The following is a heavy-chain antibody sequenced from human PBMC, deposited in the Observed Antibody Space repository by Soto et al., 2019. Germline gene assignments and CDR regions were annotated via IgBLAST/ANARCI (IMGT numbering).Heavy chain of an antibody. CDR1: GFTFAGYG. Sequence: QVHLVESGGGVVQPGKSLRLSCAASGFTFAGYGMHWVRQAPGKGLEWVAVIWNDGNKKYYADSVKGRFTISRDNSQNTLHLQMDSLRVEDTAVYSCARVNGDGWGIFDSWGPGTLVTVSS. J-gene: IGHJ4*02. CDR3: ARVNGDGWGIFDS. CDR2: IWNDGNKK. D-gene: IGHD6-19*01. V-gene: IGHV3-33*01.